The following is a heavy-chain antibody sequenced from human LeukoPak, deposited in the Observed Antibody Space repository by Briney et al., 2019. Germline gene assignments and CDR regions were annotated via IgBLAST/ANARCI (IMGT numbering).Heavy chain of an antibody. J-gene: IGHJ6*02. CDR1: GYTFTSYG. Sequence: GASVKVSCKASGYTFTSYGISWVRQAPGQGLEWMGWISAYNGNTNYAQKLQGRVTMTTDTSTSTAYMELRSLRSDDTAVYYCARDLTGIPWDEDGMDVWGQGTTVTVSS. CDR2: ISAYNGNT. CDR3: ARDLTGIPWDEDGMDV. D-gene: IGHD1-1*01. V-gene: IGHV1-18*01.